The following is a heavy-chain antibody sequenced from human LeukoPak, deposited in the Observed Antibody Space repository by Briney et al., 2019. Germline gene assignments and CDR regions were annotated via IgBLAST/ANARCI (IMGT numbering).Heavy chain of an antibody. CDR1: GGTFSSYA. Sequence: SVKVSCKASGGTFSSYAISWVRQAPGQGLEWMGRIIPIFGTANYAQKFQGRVTITTDDSTSTAYMELSSLRSEDTAVYYCARDRGSYYYGSGSYYTIDYWGQGTLVTVSS. CDR2: IIPIFGTA. J-gene: IGHJ4*02. D-gene: IGHD3-10*01. V-gene: IGHV1-69*05. CDR3: ARDRGSYYYGSGSYYTIDY.